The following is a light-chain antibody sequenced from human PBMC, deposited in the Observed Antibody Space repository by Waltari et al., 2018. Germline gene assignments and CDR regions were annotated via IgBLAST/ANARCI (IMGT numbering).Light chain of an antibody. J-gene: IGLJ2*01. CDR3: SSYTSSSTLVV. Sequence: QSALTQPASVSGSPGQSITISCTGTSSDVGGYNYASWYQQHPGKAPKLMIYEVSNRPSGVSMRCVGAKEGNTASLTISGLQAEDEADYYCSSYTSSSTLVVFGGGTKLTVL. V-gene: IGLV2-14*01. CDR1: SSDVGGYNY. CDR2: EVS.